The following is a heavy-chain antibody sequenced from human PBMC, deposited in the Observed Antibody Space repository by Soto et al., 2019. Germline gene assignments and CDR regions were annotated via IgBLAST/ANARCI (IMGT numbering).Heavy chain of an antibody. J-gene: IGHJ6*02. CDR2: IFYSGST. D-gene: IGHD2-21*02. V-gene: IGHV4-61*08. CDR1: GGSVSSGDYY. Sequence: SETLSLTCTVSGGSVSSGDYYWNWIRRAPGKGLEWIGYIFYSGSTNYNSSLKSRVTISVDTSKNEFSLKLTSVTAADTAVYYCARATYCVGGACYAGRKGFDVWGQGTTVTVSS. CDR3: ARATYCVGGACYAGRKGFDV.